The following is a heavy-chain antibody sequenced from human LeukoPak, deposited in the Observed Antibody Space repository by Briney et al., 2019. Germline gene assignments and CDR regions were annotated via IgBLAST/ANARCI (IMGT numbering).Heavy chain of an antibody. V-gene: IGHV3-30*02. J-gene: IGHJ4*02. CDR3: AKDPRPYGGSTYYFDY. D-gene: IGHD5-12*01. CDR1: GFTYCSYG. CDR2: IRYDGSNK. Sequence: PGGSLRLSCAASGFTYCSYGMHWVRLAPGKGLEWVAFIRYDGSNKYYADSVKGRFTISRDNSKNTLYLQMNSLRAEDTAVYYCAKDPRPYGGSTYYFDYWGQGTLVTVSS.